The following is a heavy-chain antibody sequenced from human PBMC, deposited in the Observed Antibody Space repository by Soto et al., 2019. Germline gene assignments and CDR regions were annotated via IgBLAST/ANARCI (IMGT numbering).Heavy chain of an antibody. J-gene: IGHJ5*02. CDR1: GYRFTSYW. Sequence: GASLKISCRTSGYRFTSYWIAWVRQMPGKGLEWMGIIFPSDSDTRYSPSFQGQVTISADRSTSTVFLQWASLKASDTAMYFCARKDKSGYFNWFDPWGQGTLVTVSS. D-gene: IGHD3-22*01. CDR2: IFPSDSDT. V-gene: IGHV5-51*01. CDR3: ARKDKSGYFNWFDP.